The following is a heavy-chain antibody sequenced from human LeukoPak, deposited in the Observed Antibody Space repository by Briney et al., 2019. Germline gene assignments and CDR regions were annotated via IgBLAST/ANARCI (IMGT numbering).Heavy chain of an antibody. Sequence: GGSLRLSCAASGFTFSSYGMHWVRQAPGKGLEWISFVSISSGTIYYADSVNGRFRISRDNAKSSLDLEMNSLRAEDTAVYYCARAMSTFGGVRNYFDSWGQGTLVTVSS. J-gene: IGHJ4*02. CDR3: ARAMSTFGGVRNYFDS. V-gene: IGHV3-48*04. D-gene: IGHD3-16*01. CDR2: VSISSGTI. CDR1: GFTFSSYG.